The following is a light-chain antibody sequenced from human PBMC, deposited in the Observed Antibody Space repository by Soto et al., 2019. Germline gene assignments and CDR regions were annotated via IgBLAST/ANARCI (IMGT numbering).Light chain of an antibody. V-gene: IGKV2-30*01. CDR3: MQGTHWPLT. CDR1: QSLVDSGGNTY. J-gene: IGKJ1*01. Sequence: DVVMTQSPLSLPGTLGQPASIAVGSSQSLVDSGGNTYLNWYQQRPGQPPRRLIYEVSNRDSGVPDRFSGSGSGTDFTLKISRVEAEDVGVYYCMQGTHWPLTFGQRTKADIK. CDR2: EVS.